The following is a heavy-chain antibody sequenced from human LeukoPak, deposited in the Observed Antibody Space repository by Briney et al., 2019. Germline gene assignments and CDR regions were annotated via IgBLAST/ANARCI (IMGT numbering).Heavy chain of an antibody. D-gene: IGHD4-17*01. Sequence: GSLRLSCAASGFTFSSYWMHWVRQAPGKGLVWVSRINSDGYSISYADSVKGRFTISRDNAKNSLYLQMNSLRAEDTAVYYCASLSPGDYGDYPDYWGQGTLVTVSS. CDR1: GFTFSSYW. J-gene: IGHJ4*02. V-gene: IGHV3-74*01. CDR2: INSDGYSI. CDR3: ASLSPGDYGDYPDY.